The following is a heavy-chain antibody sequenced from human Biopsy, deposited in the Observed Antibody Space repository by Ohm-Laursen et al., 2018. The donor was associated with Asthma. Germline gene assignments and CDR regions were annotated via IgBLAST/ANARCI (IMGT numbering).Heavy chain of an antibody. CDR2: IYSGGGT. Sequence: GSLRLSCAASGFAVSRDHMFWVRQAPGKGLEWVSVIYSGGGTYYADSVQGRVTISRDNSKNTLSLQMNSLTAEDTAVYYCAREGVAGTHIEDWGQGTLVTVSS. J-gene: IGHJ4*02. CDR1: GFAVSRDH. D-gene: IGHD6-19*01. V-gene: IGHV3-66*02. CDR3: AREGVAGTHIED.